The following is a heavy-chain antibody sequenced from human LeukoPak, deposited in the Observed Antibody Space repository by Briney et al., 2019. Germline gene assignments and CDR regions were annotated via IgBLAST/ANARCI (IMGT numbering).Heavy chain of an antibody. CDR1: GVSISSYY. Sequence: SETLSLTCTVSGVSISSYYWSWIRQPPGKGLEWIGYIYYSGGTNYNPSLKSRVTISLDTCKNQFSLKLSSVTAADTAVYYFAGSFYSGYDFVEGMDVWGQATTVTVSS. J-gene: IGHJ6*02. CDR3: AGSFYSGYDFVEGMDV. D-gene: IGHD5-12*01. CDR2: IYYSGGT. V-gene: IGHV4-59*08.